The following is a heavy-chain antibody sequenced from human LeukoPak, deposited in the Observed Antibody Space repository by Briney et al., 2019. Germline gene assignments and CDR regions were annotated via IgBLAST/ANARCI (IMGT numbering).Heavy chain of an antibody. CDR2: ISGSGGST. J-gene: IGHJ6*02. CDR1: GFTFSSYA. CDR3: AKDGSSGGWYPRLDYYYYGMDV. Sequence: PGGSLRLSCAASGFTFSSYAMSWVRQAPGKGLEWVSAISGSGGSTYYADSVKGRFTISRDNSKNTLYLQMNSLRAEDTAVYYCAKDGSSGGWYPRLDYYYYGMDVWGQGTTVTVSS. V-gene: IGHV3-23*01. D-gene: IGHD6-19*01.